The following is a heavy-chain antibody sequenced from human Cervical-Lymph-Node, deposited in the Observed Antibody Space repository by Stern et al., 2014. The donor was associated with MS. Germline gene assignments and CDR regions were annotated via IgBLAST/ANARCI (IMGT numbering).Heavy chain of an antibody. CDR2: IFSNDEK. V-gene: IGHV2-26*01. Sequence: QITLKESGPVLVKPTETLTLTCTVSGFSLSNARMGVSWIRQPPGKALEWLAHIFSNDEKSYSTSLKSRLTISKDTSKSQVVLTMTNMDPVDTATYYCARQYSSGRYAWYFDLWGRGTLVTVSS. D-gene: IGHD6-19*01. CDR1: GFSLSNARMG. CDR3: ARQYSSGRYAWYFDL. J-gene: IGHJ2*01.